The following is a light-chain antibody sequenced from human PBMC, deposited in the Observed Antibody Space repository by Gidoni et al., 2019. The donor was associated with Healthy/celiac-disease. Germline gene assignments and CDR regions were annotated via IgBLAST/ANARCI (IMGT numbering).Light chain of an antibody. CDR2: AAS. Sequence: DDQISHSPSSLSASVGDRVTITCRASQSISSYLNWYQQKPGKAPKLLIYAASSVQSGVPSRFSRSGSGTDFTLTISSLQPEDFVTYYCQQRYSTPALTFGGGTQVEIK. V-gene: IGKV1-39*01. CDR3: QQRYSTPALT. J-gene: IGKJ4*01. CDR1: QSISSY.